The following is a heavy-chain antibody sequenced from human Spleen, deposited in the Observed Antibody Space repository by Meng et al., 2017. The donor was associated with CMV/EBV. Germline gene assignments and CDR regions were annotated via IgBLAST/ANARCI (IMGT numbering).Heavy chain of an antibody. D-gene: IGHD4-17*01. V-gene: IGHV1-2*02. Sequence: VQLVQSGAEVKKPGASVKVSCKASGYTFTGYYMHWVRQAPGQGLEWMGWINPNSGGTNYAQKFQGRVTMTRDTSISTAYMELSRLRSDDTAVYYCTRDAHLTTVTPNWFDPWGQGTLVTVSS. J-gene: IGHJ5*02. CDR1: GYTFTGYY. CDR2: INPNSGGT. CDR3: TRDAHLTTVTPNWFDP.